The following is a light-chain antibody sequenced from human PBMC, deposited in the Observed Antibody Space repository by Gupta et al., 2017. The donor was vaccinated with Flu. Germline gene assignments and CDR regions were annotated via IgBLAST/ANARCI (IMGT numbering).Light chain of an antibody. V-gene: IGLV4-60*03. Sequence: QPVLPQSSSASASSGSSVKLTCTLSSRHSSYIIAWHQQQPGKAPRYLMKFENSGGYSKGSGVPDRFSSSSSGADRNLTIANLQAEDEADYYCETWDSNTQVFGGGTKLTVL. CDR3: ETWDSNTQV. CDR2: FENSGGY. CDR1: SRHSSYI. J-gene: IGLJ2*01.